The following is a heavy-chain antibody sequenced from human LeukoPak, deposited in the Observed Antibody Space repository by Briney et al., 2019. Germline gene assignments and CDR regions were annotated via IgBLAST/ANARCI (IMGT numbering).Heavy chain of an antibody. CDR2: IYASGST. V-gene: IGHV4-4*07. J-gene: IGHJ3*02. CDR3: ARSDGYGLVGI. Sequence: SETLSLTCSVSGVSISSYYWSWIRQPAGKGLEWIGRIYASGSTNYNPSLKSRVTMSVDTSKNQFSLKLSSVTAADTAVYYCARSDGYGLVGIWGQGTMVTVSS. D-gene: IGHD3-10*01. CDR1: GVSISSYY.